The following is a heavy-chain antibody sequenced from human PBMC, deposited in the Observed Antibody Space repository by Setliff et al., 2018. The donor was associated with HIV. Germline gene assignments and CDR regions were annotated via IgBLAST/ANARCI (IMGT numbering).Heavy chain of an antibody. V-gene: IGHV5-51*01. Sequence: PGESLKISCKGSGYSFTSYWIGWVRQMPGKGLEWMGIIYPGHSDTRYSPSFQGQVTISADKSISTAYLQWSSLKASDTAMYYCARHGRGYCSGGSCYSDYYYMDVWGKGTTVTVSS. CDR1: GYSFTSYW. D-gene: IGHD2-15*01. CDR3: ARHGRGYCSGGSCYSDYYYMDV. J-gene: IGHJ6*03. CDR2: IYPGHSDT.